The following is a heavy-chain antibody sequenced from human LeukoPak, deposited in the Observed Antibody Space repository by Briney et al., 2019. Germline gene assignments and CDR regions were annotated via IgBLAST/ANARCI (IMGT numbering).Heavy chain of an antibody. V-gene: IGHV3-15*01. CDR1: GFRFSNAW. CDR2: IKSKIDGETT. D-gene: IGHD4-17*01. J-gene: IGHJ2*01. Sequence: GGSLRLSCAASGFRFSNAWMTWVRQAPGKGLEWVCRIKSKIDGETTDYTEPVKGRFTNSTDVSKNTLYLQMNSLKSEDTAVYYCTTYKVTTAFDVWGRGTLVTVSS. CDR3: TTYKVTTAFDV.